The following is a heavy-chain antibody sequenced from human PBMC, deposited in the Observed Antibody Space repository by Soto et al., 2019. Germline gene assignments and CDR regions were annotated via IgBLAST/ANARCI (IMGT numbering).Heavy chain of an antibody. CDR1: GFNFRNYG. J-gene: IGHJ4*02. CDR3: AREASIIIPAVADF. V-gene: IGHV3-21*01. Sequence: PGGSLRLSCAVSGFNFRNYGINWVRQAPGKGLEWVSSVSKSDYTYYSESVKGRFTVSRDNAKNSVSLQMNNLRAEDTAVYYCAREASIIIPAVADFWGQGTLVTVSS. D-gene: IGHD6-19*01. CDR2: VSKSDYT.